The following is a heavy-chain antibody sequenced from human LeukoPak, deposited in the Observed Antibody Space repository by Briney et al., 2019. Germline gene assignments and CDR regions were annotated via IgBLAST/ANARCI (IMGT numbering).Heavy chain of an antibody. Sequence: GASVKVSCKASGYTLTSYGISWVRQAPGQGLEWMGWISAYNGNTNCAQKSQGRVTMTTDTSTSTAYMELRSLRSDDTAVYYCARVVYDILTGYYGNYYYYGMDVWGKGTTVTVSS. CDR3: ARVVYDILTGYYGNYYYYGMDV. CDR2: ISAYNGNT. V-gene: IGHV1-18*04. J-gene: IGHJ6*04. D-gene: IGHD3-9*01. CDR1: GYTLTSYG.